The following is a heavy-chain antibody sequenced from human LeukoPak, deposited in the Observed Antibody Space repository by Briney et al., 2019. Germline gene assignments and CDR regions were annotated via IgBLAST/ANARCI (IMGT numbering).Heavy chain of an antibody. CDR3: AREPGPGYFDY. Sequence: GGSLRLSCAASGLTFSSHAMHWVRQAPGKGLEWVAAISHVGSDKHYTDSVKGRFTISRDNSRNTLYVQMNSLRAEDTAVYYCAREPGPGYFDYWGQGTLVTVSS. CDR1: GLTFSSHA. D-gene: IGHD1-14*01. V-gene: IGHV3-30-3*01. CDR2: ISHVGSDK. J-gene: IGHJ4*02.